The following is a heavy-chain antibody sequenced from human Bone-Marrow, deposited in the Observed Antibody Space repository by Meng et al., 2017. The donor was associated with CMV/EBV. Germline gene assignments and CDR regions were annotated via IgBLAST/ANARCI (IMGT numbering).Heavy chain of an antibody. CDR3: ARGVYYYDSSGYYYEAPLYY. Sequence: GESLKISCAASGFTFSSYSMNWVRQAPGKGLEWVSSISSSSSYIYYADSVKGRFTISRDNAKNSLYLQMNSLRAEDTAVYYCARGVYYYDSSGYYYEAPLYYWGQGTLVTVSS. D-gene: IGHD3-22*01. CDR2: ISSSSSYI. CDR1: GFTFSSYS. V-gene: IGHV3-21*01. J-gene: IGHJ4*02.